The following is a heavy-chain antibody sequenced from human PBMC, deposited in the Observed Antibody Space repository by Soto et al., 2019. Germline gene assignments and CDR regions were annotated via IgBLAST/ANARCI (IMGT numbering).Heavy chain of an antibody. Sequence: SETLSLTCTVSGGSISSYYWSWIRQPPGKGLEWIGYIYYSGSTNYNPSLKSRVTISVDTSKNQFSLKLSSVTAADTAVYYCAREGLRFLERGYYMDVWGKGTTVTVS. CDR2: IYYSGST. CDR1: GGSISSYY. D-gene: IGHD3-3*01. J-gene: IGHJ6*03. CDR3: AREGLRFLERGYYMDV. V-gene: IGHV4-59*01.